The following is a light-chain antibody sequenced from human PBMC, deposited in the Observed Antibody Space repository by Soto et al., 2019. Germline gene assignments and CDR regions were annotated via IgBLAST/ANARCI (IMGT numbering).Light chain of an antibody. CDR2: EGS. V-gene: IGLV2-23*01. Sequence: ALTQPASVSGSPGQSITISCTGTSSDVGSYNLVSWYQQHPGKAPKLMIYEGSKRPSGVSNRFSGSKSGNTASLTISGLQAEDEADYYCCSYAGSNVFGTGTKVTVL. J-gene: IGLJ1*01. CDR1: SSDVGSYNL. CDR3: CSYAGSNV.